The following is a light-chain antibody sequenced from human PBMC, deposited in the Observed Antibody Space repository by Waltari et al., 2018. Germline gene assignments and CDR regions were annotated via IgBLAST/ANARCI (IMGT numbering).Light chain of an antibody. CDR2: YAS. CDR1: HTVNSF. CDR3: QQRNNWPT. V-gene: IGKV3-11*01. Sequence: ETELTQSPVTLSLSPGETATLSCRARHTVNSFLAWYQQKPGQSPRLLIYYASNRAMGTPARFSGSGSGTDFTLTISSVEPEDSAIYYCQQRNNWPTFGGGTKVEIK. J-gene: IGKJ4*01.